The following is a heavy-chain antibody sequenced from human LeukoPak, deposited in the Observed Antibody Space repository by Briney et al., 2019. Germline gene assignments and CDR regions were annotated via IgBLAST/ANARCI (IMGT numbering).Heavy chain of an antibody. CDR2: ISSSGSTI. Sequence: GGSLRLSCAASGFTFSDYYMSWIRQAPGKGLEWVSYISSSGSTIYYADSVKGRFTISMDNAKNSLYLQMNSLRAEDTAVYYCARAGCSSTSCYGGLGYYGMDVWGQGTTVTVSS. V-gene: IGHV3-11*01. D-gene: IGHD2-2*01. CDR3: ARAGCSSTSCYGGLGYYGMDV. J-gene: IGHJ6*02. CDR1: GFTFSDYY.